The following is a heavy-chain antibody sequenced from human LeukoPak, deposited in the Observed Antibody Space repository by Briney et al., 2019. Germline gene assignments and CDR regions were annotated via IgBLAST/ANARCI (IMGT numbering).Heavy chain of an antibody. CDR3: ARDLYYYDSSGYLIWFDP. V-gene: IGHV1-18*04. CDR1: GYTFSSYA. Sequence: ASVKVSCKASGYTFSSYAMNWVRQAPGQGLEWMGWISAYNGNTNYAQKLQGRVTMTTDTSTSTAYMELRSLRSDDTAVYYCARDLYYYDSSGYLIWFDPWGQGTLVTVSS. CDR2: ISAYNGNT. J-gene: IGHJ5*02. D-gene: IGHD3-22*01.